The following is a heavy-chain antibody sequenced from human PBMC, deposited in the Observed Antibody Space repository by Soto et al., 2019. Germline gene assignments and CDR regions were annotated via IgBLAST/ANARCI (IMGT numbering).Heavy chain of an antibody. J-gene: IGHJ4*02. CDR3: TKNYSFDS. CDR1: GFSFRNYA. Sequence: VQLLVSGGGLVQPGGSLRLSCAASGFSFRNYAMSWVRQAPGNALEWVSSINIDGGNTNYADSVRGRFTMSRDDSKNTVFLQMNSLRAEDTAIYYCTKNYSFDSWGQGTLVTVSS. V-gene: IGHV3-23*01. CDR2: INIDGGNT.